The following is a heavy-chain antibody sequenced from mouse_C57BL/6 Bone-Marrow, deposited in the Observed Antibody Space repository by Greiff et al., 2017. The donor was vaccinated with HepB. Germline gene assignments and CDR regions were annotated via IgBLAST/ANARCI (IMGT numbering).Heavy chain of an antibody. D-gene: IGHD2-3*01. V-gene: IGHV1-61*01. Sequence: QVQLQQPGAELVRPGSSVKLSCKASGYTFTSYWMDWVKQRPGQGLEWIGNIYPSDSETHYNQKFKDKATLTVDKSSSTAYMQLSSLTSEDSAVYYCARRNFYDGYPYAMDYWGQGTSVTVSS. CDR2: IYPSDSET. CDR1: GYTFTSYW. CDR3: ARRNFYDGYPYAMDY. J-gene: IGHJ4*01.